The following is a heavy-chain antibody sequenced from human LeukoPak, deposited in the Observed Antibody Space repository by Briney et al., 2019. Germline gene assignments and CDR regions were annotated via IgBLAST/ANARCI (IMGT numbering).Heavy chain of an antibody. CDR3: ARVAAAGTSWFDP. D-gene: IGHD6-13*01. Sequence: SETLSLTCTVSGGSISSGSYHWSWIRQPAGKGLEWIGRIYTSGSTNYNPSLKSRVTISVDTSKNQFSLKLSSVTAADTAVYYCARVAAAGTSWFDPWGQGTLVTVSS. CDR1: GGSISSGSYH. CDR2: IYTSGST. J-gene: IGHJ5*02. V-gene: IGHV4-61*02.